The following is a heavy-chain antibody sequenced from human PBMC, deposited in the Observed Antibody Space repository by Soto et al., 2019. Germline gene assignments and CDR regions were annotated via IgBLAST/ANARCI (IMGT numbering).Heavy chain of an antibody. J-gene: IGHJ3*02. V-gene: IGHV3-53*02. Sequence: EVQLVETGGGLIQPGGSLRLSCAASGLTVSSNYMNWVRPAPGKVLEWVSVLYSGGSTHYAGSVKGRFIISRDNSKNTVYLQMNSLRAEDSAVYYCARDRPGDEGDAFDIWGHVTMVTVSS. CDR3: ARDRPGDEGDAFDI. D-gene: IGHD3-10*01. CDR2: LYSGGST. CDR1: GLTVSSNY.